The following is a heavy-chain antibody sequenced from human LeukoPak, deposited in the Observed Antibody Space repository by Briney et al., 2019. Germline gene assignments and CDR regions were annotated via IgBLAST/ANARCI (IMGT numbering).Heavy chain of an antibody. CDR2: ISAYNGNT. CDR1: GYTLTSYG. Sequence: ASVKVSCKASGYTLTSYGISWVRQAPGQGLEWMGWISAYNGNTNYAQKLQGRVTMTTDTSTSTAYMELRSLRSDDTAVYYCAREGYYDILTGHNWFDPWGQGTLVTVSS. D-gene: IGHD3-9*01. CDR3: AREGYYDILTGHNWFDP. J-gene: IGHJ5*02. V-gene: IGHV1-18*01.